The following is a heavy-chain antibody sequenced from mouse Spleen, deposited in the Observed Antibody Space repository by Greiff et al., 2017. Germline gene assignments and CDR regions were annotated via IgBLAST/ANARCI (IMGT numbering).Heavy chain of an antibody. CDR1: GYTFTSYW. Sequence: QVQLQQPGAELVKPGASVKLSCKASGYTFTSYWMHWVKQRPGQGLEWIGMIHPNSGSTNYNEKFKSKATLTVDKSSSTAYMQLSSLTSEVSAVYYCARSGTGFAYWGQGTLVTVSA. J-gene: IGHJ3*01. D-gene: IGHD4-1*01. CDR3: ARSGTGFAY. V-gene: IGHV1-64*01. CDR2: IHPNSGST.